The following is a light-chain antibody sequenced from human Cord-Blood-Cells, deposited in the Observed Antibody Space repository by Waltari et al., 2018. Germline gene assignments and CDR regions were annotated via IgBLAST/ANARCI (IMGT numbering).Light chain of an antibody. J-gene: IGLJ3*02. CDR1: SSDVGSYNL. V-gene: IGLV2-23*01. CDR3: CSYAGSSTWV. CDR2: EGS. Sequence: QSALTQPASVSGSPGQSITTSCTGTSSDVGSYNLVSWYQQHPGKAPKLRIYEGSKRPSGVSNRFSGSKSGNTASLTISGLQAEDEADYYCCSYAGSSTWVFGGGTKLTVL.